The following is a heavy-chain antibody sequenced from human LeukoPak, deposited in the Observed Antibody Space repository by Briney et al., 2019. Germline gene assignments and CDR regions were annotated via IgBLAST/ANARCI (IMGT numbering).Heavy chain of an antibody. J-gene: IGHJ3*02. D-gene: IGHD5-18*01. CDR3: ATQEYSYGHISDAFDI. Sequence: GESLQISCQGSGSSFTIYWIGWARQLPGKGLEWMGIIYPGDSDTRYSPSFQGQVTISADKSISTAYLQWSSLTASDTAMYYCATQEYSYGHISDAFDIWGQGTMVTVSS. CDR2: IYPGDSDT. CDR1: GSSFTIYW. V-gene: IGHV5-51*01.